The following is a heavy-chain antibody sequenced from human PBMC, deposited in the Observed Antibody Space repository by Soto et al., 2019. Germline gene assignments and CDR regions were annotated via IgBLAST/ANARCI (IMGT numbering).Heavy chain of an antibody. D-gene: IGHD6-13*01. CDR1: GYTFTSYA. Sequence: GASVKVSCTASGYTFTSYAMHWVRQAPGQRLEWMGWINAGNGNTKYSQKFQGRFTISRDNAENSLYLQMNSLRAEDTAVYYCARDLAGGIPDYWGQGTRVTVSS. V-gene: IGHV1-3*01. CDR3: ARDLAGGIPDY. CDR2: INAGNGNT. J-gene: IGHJ4*02.